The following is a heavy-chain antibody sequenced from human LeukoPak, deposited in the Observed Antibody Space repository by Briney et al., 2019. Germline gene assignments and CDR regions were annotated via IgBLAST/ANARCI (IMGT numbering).Heavy chain of an antibody. V-gene: IGHV3-48*03. CDR3: AIGLFEEQQPY. D-gene: IGHD6-13*01. CDR2: ISSSGTTI. CDR1: GFTFSSYE. J-gene: IGHJ4*02. Sequence: GGSLRLSCAACGFTFSSYEMNWVRQAPGKGLEWVSYISSSGTTIYYADSVKGRFTISRDNAKNSLYLQMNSLRAEDTAVYYCAIGLFEEQQPYWGQGTLVTVSS.